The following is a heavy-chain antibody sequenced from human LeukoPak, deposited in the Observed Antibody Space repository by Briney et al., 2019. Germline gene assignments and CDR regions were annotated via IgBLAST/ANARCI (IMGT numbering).Heavy chain of an antibody. D-gene: IGHD4/OR15-4a*01. CDR3: ARVFAMVIKY. V-gene: IGHV4-34*01. CDR1: GGSFSGYY. Sequence: SETLSLTCAVYGGSFSGYYWSWIRQPPGKGLEWIGEINHSGSTNYNPSLKGRVTISVDTSKNQSSLKLSSVTATDTAVYYCARVFAMVIKYWGQGTLVTVTS. CDR2: INHSGST. J-gene: IGHJ4*02.